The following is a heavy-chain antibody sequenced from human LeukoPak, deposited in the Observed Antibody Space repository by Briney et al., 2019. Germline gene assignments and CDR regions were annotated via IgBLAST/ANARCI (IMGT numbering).Heavy chain of an antibody. V-gene: IGHV3-23*01. D-gene: IGHD1-14*01. CDR1: GCTFSGSA. J-gene: IGHJ4*02. Sequence: GGSLRLSCAPSGCTFSGSAMSWVRQAPGKGLEWVSGISIGGDYTYYADSVKGRFTISRDNSKNTLSLQMSNLRAEDTAIYYSAKLQSATITEDFDHWGQGTLVTVSS. CDR2: ISIGGDYT. CDR3: AKLQSATITEDFDH.